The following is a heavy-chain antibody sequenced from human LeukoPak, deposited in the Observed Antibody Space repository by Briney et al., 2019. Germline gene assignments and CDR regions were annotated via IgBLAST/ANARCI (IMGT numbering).Heavy chain of an antibody. V-gene: IGHV4-34*01. CDR2: INHSGST. D-gene: IGHD5-12*01. CDR3: ARGQGGGYTRYYYYYMDV. Sequence: PSETLSLTCAVYGGSFSGYYWSWIRQPPGKGLEWIGEINHSGSTNYNPSLKSRVTISVDTSKNQFPLKLSSVTAADTAVYYCARGQGGGYTRYYYYYMDVWGKGTTVTVSS. J-gene: IGHJ6*03. CDR1: GGSFSGYY.